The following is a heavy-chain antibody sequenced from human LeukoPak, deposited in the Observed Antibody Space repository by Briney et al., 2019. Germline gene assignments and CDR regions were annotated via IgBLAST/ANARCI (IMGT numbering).Heavy chain of an antibody. D-gene: IGHD3-10*01. Sequence: GGSLRLSCAASGFSFGGHYMSWVRQAPGKGPEWISYISGNGGDIAYADSVKGRFTVSRDNAKNSLHLQMNSLRVEDTAVYHCVRHAGRAGGQWGQGTLIAVSS. CDR2: ISGNGGDI. V-gene: IGHV3/OR16-9*01. CDR1: GFSFGGHY. CDR3: VRHAGRAGGQ. J-gene: IGHJ4*02.